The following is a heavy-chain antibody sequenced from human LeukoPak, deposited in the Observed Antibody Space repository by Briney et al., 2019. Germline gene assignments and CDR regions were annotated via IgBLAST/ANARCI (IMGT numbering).Heavy chain of an antibody. J-gene: IGHJ4*02. CDR2: FDPEDGET. D-gene: IGHD5-12*01. V-gene: IGHV1-24*01. CDR1: GYTLTELS. Sequence: GASVKVSCKVSGYTLTELSMHWVRQAPGKGLEWMGGFDPEDGETIYAQKFQGRVTMTEDTSTDTAYMELSSLRSEDTAVYYCATVGNSGYDLPNSFDYWGQGTLVTVSS. CDR3: ATVGNSGYDLPNSFDY.